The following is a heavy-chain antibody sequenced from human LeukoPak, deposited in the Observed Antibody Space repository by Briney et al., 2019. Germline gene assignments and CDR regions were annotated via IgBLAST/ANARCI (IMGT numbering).Heavy chain of an antibody. CDR2: INPNSGGT. Sequence: ASVKVSCKASGYTFTGYYMHWVRQAPGQGLEWMGWINPNSGGTNYAQKFQGWVTMTRDTSTSTAYMELSRLRSDDTAVYYCARAQWEYCSGGSCYSDYYYGMDVWGQGTTVTVSS. V-gene: IGHV1-2*04. D-gene: IGHD2-15*01. CDR3: ARAQWEYCSGGSCYSDYYYGMDV. J-gene: IGHJ6*02. CDR1: GYTFTGYY.